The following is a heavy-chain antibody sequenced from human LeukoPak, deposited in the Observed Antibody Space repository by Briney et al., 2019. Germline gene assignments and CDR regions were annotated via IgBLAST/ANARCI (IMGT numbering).Heavy chain of an antibody. V-gene: IGHV6-1*01. CDR3: ARGDSSGWYTFDY. J-gene: IGHJ4*02. CDR2: TYYRSKWYN. CDR1: GDSVSSNSAA. Sequence: SQTLSLTCALSGDSVSSNSAAWNWLRQSPSRGLEWLGRTYYRSKWYNDYAGSVKSRITINPDTSKNQFSLQLSSVTAADTAVYYCARGDSSGWYTFDYWGQGTLVTVSS. D-gene: IGHD6-19*01.